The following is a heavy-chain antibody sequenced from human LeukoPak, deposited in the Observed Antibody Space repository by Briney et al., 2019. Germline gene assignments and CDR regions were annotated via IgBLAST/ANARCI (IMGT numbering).Heavy chain of an antibody. Sequence: GGSLTLSCVASGLTFSNSAMHWVRQAPGKGLEWVAIMSFDGSHERYGDSVKGRFTLSRDNSKNTLYLQINSLRTEDTAVYYCARGGKCGDGKCYLIDYWGQGTLVTVSS. J-gene: IGHJ4*02. D-gene: IGHD2-21*01. V-gene: IGHV3-30*04. CDR3: ARGGKCGDGKCYLIDY. CDR1: GLTFSNSA. CDR2: MSFDGSHE.